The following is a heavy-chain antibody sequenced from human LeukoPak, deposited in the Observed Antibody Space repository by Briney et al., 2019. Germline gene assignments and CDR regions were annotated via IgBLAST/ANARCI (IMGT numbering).Heavy chain of an antibody. CDR3: AKKRAPYSSDPFDY. CDR1: GFKFADFA. D-gene: IGHD6-19*01. J-gene: IGHJ4*02. CDR2: ITWNSVPI. V-gene: IGHV3-9*01. Sequence: PGGSLRLSCVASGFKFADFAMHWVRQAPGKGQEWVSGITWNSVPIDYGNSVKGRFTISRDNAKNSLYLQMNSLRTEDTALYYCAKKRAPYSSDPFDYCGQGTLVTVSS.